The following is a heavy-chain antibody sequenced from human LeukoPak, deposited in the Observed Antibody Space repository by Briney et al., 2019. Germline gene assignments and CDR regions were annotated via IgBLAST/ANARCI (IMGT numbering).Heavy chain of an antibody. D-gene: IGHD5-12*01. J-gene: IGHJ4*02. CDR1: GYTLTELS. Sequence: GASVKVSCKVSGYTLTELSMHWVRQAPGKGLEWMGGFDPEDGETIYAQKFQGRVTMTEDTSTDTAYMELSSLRSEETAVYYCARDPSVGYSGYDSAPYYFDYWGQGTLVTVSS. CDR2: FDPEDGET. V-gene: IGHV1-24*01. CDR3: ARDPSVGYSGYDSAPYYFDY.